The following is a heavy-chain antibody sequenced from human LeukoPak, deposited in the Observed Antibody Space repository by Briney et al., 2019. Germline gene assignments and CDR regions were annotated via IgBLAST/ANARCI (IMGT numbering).Heavy chain of an antibody. J-gene: IGHJ3*02. CDR1: GFTFSDYI. V-gene: IGHV3-72*01. Sequence: GGSLRLSCAASGFTFSDYILDWVRQAPGKGLGWVGRIRRGANSYTTEYAASVKGRFTISRDDSKNSLYLHMNSLKTEDTAVYHCSRDGGEGGNSAFDIWGQGTMVTVSS. D-gene: IGHD3-16*01. CDR2: IRRGANSYTT. CDR3: SRDGGEGGNSAFDI.